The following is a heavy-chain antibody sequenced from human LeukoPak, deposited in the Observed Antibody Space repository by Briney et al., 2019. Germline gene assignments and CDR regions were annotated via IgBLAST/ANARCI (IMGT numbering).Heavy chain of an antibody. CDR2: IYYSGST. Sequence: PSETLSLTCTVSGGSISSSSYYWGWIRQPPGKGLEWIGSIYYSGSTYYNPSLKSRVTISVDTSKNQFSLKLSSVTAADTAVYYCARGVPSYSSSWYVDYWGQGTLVTVSS. CDR1: GGSISSSSYY. J-gene: IGHJ4*02. V-gene: IGHV4-39*07. CDR3: ARGVPSYSSSWYVDY. D-gene: IGHD6-13*01.